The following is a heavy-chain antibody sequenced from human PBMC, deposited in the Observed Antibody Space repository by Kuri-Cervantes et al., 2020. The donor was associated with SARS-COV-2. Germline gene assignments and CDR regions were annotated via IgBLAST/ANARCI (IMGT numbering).Heavy chain of an antibody. J-gene: IGHJ4*02. Sequence: GESLKISCSAAGFTFSSDSMNWVRQALGKGLEWVSYISSSSSTIYYADSVRGRFTISRDNAKNSLYLQMNSLRAEDTAVYYFARGGPQFTMIVVALSSEYFDYWGQGTLVTVSS. D-gene: IGHD3-22*01. CDR2: ISSSSSTI. CDR1: GFTFSSDS. CDR3: ARGGPQFTMIVVALSSEYFDY. V-gene: IGHV3-48*01.